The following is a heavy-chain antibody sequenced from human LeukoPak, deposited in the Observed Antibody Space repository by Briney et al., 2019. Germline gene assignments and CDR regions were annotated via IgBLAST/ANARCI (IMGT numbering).Heavy chain of an antibody. V-gene: IGHV1-69*06. CDR1: GGTFSSYA. CDR3: ARVDEDGFDY. CDR2: IIPIFGTA. J-gene: IGHJ4*02. Sequence: ASVKVSCKASGGTFSSYAISWVRQAPGQGLEWMGGIIPIFGTANYAQKFQGRVTITADKSTSTAYMELRSLRSDDTAVYYCARVDEDGFDYWGQGTLVTVSS.